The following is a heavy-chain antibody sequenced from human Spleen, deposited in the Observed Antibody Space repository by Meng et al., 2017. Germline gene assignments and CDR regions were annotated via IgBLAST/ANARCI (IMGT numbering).Heavy chain of an antibody. D-gene: IGHD3-10*01. J-gene: IGHJ2*01. V-gene: IGHV4-61*03. CDR1: GGSVSSGNYY. Sequence: GQLQASGPGLVRPSETLSLTCTVSGGSVSSGNYYWSCARQPPGKGLEWIGFIYHTGSTDCNPSLKRRVPISVDTSNNHFSLKLTSVTAADTAVYYCARSYGSGTYWYFDLWGRGTLVTVSS. CDR3: ARSYGSGTYWYFDL. CDR2: IYHTGST.